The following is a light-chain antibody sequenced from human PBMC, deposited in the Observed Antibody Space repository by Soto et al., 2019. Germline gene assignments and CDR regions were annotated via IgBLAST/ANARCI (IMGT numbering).Light chain of an antibody. CDR2: EVS. Sequence: QSVLTQPASVSGSPGQSITISCTGTSSDVGGYNYVSWYQQHPGKAPKLMIYEVSNRPPGVSNRFSGSKSGNTASLTISGLQAEDEADYYCSSYTSSSTPRYVFGTGTKVTVL. CDR3: SSYTSSSTPRYV. V-gene: IGLV2-14*01. J-gene: IGLJ1*01. CDR1: SSDVGGYNY.